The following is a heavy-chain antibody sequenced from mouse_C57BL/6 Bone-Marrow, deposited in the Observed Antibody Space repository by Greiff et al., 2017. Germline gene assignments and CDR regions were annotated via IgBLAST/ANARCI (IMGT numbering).Heavy chain of an antibody. D-gene: IGHD3-1*01. CDR2: IDPNSGGT. CDR1: GYTFTSYW. CDR3: ARQLGLRGSPSGFAY. Sequence: QVQLQQPGAELVKPGASVKLSCKASGYTFTSYWMHWVKQRPGRGLEWIGRIDPNSGGTKYNEKFKSKATLTVDKPSSTGYMQLSSLTAEASAVYYCARQLGLRGSPSGFAYWGQGTLVTVSA. J-gene: IGHJ3*01. V-gene: IGHV1-72*01.